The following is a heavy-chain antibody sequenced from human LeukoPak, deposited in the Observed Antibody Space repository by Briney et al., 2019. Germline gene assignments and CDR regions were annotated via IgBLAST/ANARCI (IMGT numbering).Heavy chain of an antibody. CDR2: ITSNSGYV. J-gene: IGHJ4*02. CDR3: VQDSYAISSSGATFAS. CDR1: GFIFDDYA. V-gene: IGHV3-9*03. D-gene: IGHD2-2*01. Sequence: GGCLRLACTVSGFIFDDYAMDWGRQVPGKGMEWVSSITSNSGYVAYADSVKGRFSISRDNAKNSLYLQMNSLRTEDMAVYYCVQDSYAISSSGATFASWGQGTLVTVSS.